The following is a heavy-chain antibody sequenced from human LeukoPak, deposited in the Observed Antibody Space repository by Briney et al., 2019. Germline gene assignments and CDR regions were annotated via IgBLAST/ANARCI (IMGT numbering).Heavy chain of an antibody. CDR3: ARGYCSGGGCSFLDAFDG. Sequence: VASVKVSCKPSGYTFTNYYIHWVRRAPGQGLEWMGQINPSGGSTSYPQTFQGRVTMTRDTSTTTVYMELSTLRSEDTAIYYCARGYCSGGGCSFLDAFDGWGQGTMVTVSS. V-gene: IGHV1-46*01. CDR2: INPSGGST. CDR1: GYTFTNYY. J-gene: IGHJ3*01. D-gene: IGHD2-15*01.